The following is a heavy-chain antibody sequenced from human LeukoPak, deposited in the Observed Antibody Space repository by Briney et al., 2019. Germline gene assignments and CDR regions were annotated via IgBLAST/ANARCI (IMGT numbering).Heavy chain of an antibody. CDR3: ARDPSAIVPHYYYYYYMDV. CDR1: GFTLSSYA. D-gene: IGHD2-2*02. Sequence: GGSLRLSCAASGFTLSSYAMHWVRQAPGKGLEWVAVISYDGSNKYYADSVKGRYTISRDNSKNTLYLQMNSLRAEDTAVYYCARDPSAIVPHYYYYYYMDVWGKGTTVTVSS. V-gene: IGHV3-30-3*01. J-gene: IGHJ6*03. CDR2: ISYDGSNK.